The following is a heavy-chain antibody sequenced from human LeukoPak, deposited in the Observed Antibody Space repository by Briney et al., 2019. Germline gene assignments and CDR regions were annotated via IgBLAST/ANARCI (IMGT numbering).Heavy chain of an antibody. J-gene: IGHJ6*02. V-gene: IGHV3-7*01. CDR3: ARDPAGYSSSWYLGYYYYYYGMDV. CDR1: GFTFSSYW. Sequence: PGGSLRLSCAASGFTFSSYWMSWVRQAPGKGLEWVANIKQDGSEKYYVDSVKGRFTISRDNAKNSLYLQMNSLRAEDTAVYYCARDPAGYSSSWYLGYYYYYYGMDVWGQGTTVTVSS. D-gene: IGHD6-13*01. CDR2: IKQDGSEK.